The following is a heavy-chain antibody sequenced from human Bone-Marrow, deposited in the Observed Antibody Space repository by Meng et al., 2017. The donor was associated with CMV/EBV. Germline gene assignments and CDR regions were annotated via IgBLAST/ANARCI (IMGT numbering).Heavy chain of an antibody. Sequence: GSLRLSCAVYGGSFSGNYWSWIRQPPGKGLEWIGEINHCGRTNYNLSLKSRVTISVDTSKNQFSLSLSSVTAADTALYYCASYTNGAYYHYGVDVWGRGTTVTVSS. J-gene: IGHJ6*02. CDR2: INHCGRT. CDR1: GGSFSGNY. V-gene: IGHV4-34*01. CDR3: ASYTNGAYYHYGVDV. D-gene: IGHD3-10*01.